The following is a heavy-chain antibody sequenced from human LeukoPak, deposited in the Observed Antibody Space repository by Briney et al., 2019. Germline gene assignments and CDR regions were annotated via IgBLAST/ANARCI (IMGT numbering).Heavy chain of an antibody. Sequence: GGSLRLSCAASGFTVNNKYMTWVRQAPGKGLEWLSYITSSSSTIYYADSVKGRFTISRDNAKNSLYLQMNSLRAEDTAVYYCARDLLYDSSGIFDYWGQGTLVTVSS. CDR1: GFTVNNKY. V-gene: IGHV3-48*01. CDR3: ARDLLYDSSGIFDY. J-gene: IGHJ4*02. D-gene: IGHD3-22*01. CDR2: ITSSSSTI.